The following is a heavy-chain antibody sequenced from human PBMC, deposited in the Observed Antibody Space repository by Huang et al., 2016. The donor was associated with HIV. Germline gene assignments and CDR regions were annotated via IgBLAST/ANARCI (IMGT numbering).Heavy chain of an antibody. CDR2: LSGDKGNT. D-gene: IGHD5-18*01. CDR3: ARGGGIQLWLLGYYYMDV. Sequence: QVQLVQSGAEVKKPGASVKVSCKASGYTFSSFGISWVRQAPGQGLEWGGWLSGDKGNTKFEQKVQGRLTMTPDTSTSTAYMELRSLRSDDTAVYYCARGGGIQLWLLGYYYMDVWGNGTTVTVSS. J-gene: IGHJ6*03. CDR1: GYTFSSFG. V-gene: IGHV1-18*01.